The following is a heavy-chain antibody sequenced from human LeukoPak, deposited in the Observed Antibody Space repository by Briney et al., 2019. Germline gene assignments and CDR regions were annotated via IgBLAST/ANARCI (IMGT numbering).Heavy chain of an antibody. J-gene: IGHJ4*02. CDR2: VNPNSGGT. CDR1: GYTFTGYY. D-gene: IGHD6-13*01. V-gene: IGHV1-2*02. Sequence: GASVKVSCKASGYTFTGYYMHWVRQAPGQGLEWMGWVNPNSGGTNYAQKFQGRVTMTRDTSISTAYMELGRLRSDDTAVYYCARGDSSSWSRTFDYWGQGTLVTVSS. CDR3: ARGDSSSWSRTFDY.